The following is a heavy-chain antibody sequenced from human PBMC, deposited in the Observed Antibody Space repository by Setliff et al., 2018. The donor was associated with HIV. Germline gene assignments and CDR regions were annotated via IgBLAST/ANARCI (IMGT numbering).Heavy chain of an antibody. V-gene: IGHV1-46*01. CDR2: INPTGGST. CDR1: GYSFTNHY. D-gene: IGHD5-12*01. Sequence: GASVKVSCKPSGYSFTNHYMHWVRQAPGQGLEWMGVINPTGGSTRKTQKFQGRVAMTRDTSTSTVYMELSSLRSEDTAVYYCASAGAWQRNALDIWGQGTMVTVSS. CDR3: ASAGAWQRNALDI. J-gene: IGHJ3*02.